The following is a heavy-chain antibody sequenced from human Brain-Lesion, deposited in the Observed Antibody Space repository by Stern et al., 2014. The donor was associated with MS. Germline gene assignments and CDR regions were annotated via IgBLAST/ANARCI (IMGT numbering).Heavy chain of an antibody. Sequence: VQLVESGPGLVKPSETLSLTCSVSGGSISRSTYYWGWIRQPPGKGLEWIGSIYYSGTTYYNPSLKSRATIDTSPNQSSLRLPSVPAADTAVYYCARHDGWLPHYWSQGTLVTVSS. CDR3: ARHDGWLPHY. J-gene: IGHJ4*02. CDR2: IYYSGTT. D-gene: IGHD5-12*01. V-gene: IGHV4-39*01. CDR1: GGSISRSTYY.